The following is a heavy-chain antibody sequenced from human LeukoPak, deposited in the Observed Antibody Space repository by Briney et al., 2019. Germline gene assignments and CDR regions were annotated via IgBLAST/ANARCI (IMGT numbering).Heavy chain of an antibody. D-gene: IGHD1-1*01. CDR2: INSDGSST. J-gene: IGHJ4*02. Sequence: PGGSLRLSCVASGFTFSSYWMHWVRQAPGKGRVWVSRINSDGSSTTYADSVKGRFTISRDNAKNTVYLQMNSLRAEDTAVYYCASHDDANAIAYFDYWGQGTLVTVSS. V-gene: IGHV3-74*01. CDR3: ASHDDANAIAYFDY. CDR1: GFTFSSYW.